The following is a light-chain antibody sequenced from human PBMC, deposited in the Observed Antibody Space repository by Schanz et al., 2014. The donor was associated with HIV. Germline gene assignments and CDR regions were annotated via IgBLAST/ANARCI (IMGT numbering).Light chain of an antibody. CDR1: QGISS. Sequence: IQLTQSPSSLSASVGDRVIITCRASQGISSLAWYQQKPANPPKVLIYAASTLQSGVPSRFSGSGSGTDFTLTISSLQPEDFATYYCQQPNSYPPLTFGGGTKVEIK. CDR3: QQPNSYPPLT. CDR2: AAS. V-gene: IGKV1-9*01. J-gene: IGKJ4*01.